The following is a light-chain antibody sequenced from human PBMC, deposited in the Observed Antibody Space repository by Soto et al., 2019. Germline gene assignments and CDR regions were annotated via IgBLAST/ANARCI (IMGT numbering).Light chain of an antibody. J-gene: IGLJ1*01. CDR2: GNN. Sequence: QSVLTQPPSVSGAPGQRVTISCTGSSSNIGAGYEVHWYQQLPGTAPKLLIYGNNNRPSGVPDRFSGSKSATSASLAITGLQAQDEADYYWQSYDSSLSALDVFGTGTKVTVL. CDR1: SSNIGAGYE. CDR3: QSYDSSLSALDV. V-gene: IGLV1-40*01.